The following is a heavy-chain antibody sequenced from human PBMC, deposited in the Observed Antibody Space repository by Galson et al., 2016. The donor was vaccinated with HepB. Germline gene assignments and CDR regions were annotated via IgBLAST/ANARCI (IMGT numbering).Heavy chain of an antibody. CDR3: ARQAGNDYVEKYYFDY. J-gene: IGHJ4*02. CDR2: IYPGDSAT. CDR1: GYSFSTYW. V-gene: IGHV5-51*01. Sequence: QSGAEVKKPGDSLKISCKGSGYSFSTYWIAWVRQMPGKGLEWMGIIYPGDSATRYSPSFQGQVTISADKSISTAYLQWSSLKASDTAMYCCARQAGNDYVEKYYFDYWGQGTLVTVSS. D-gene: IGHD3-16*01.